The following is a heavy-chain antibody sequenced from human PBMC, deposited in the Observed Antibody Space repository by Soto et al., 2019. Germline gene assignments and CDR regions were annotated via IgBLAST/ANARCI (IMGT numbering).Heavy chain of an antibody. Sequence: SXKVSCKASGGTXSSYPIRWVRQAPGQGLEWMGGIIPILGTANYAQKFQGRVTITADESTSTAYMELSSLRSEDTALYYCSSLKLMYGDYYGRDVWGQGTTVTVSS. J-gene: IGHJ6*02. CDR1: GGTXSSYP. CDR3: SSLKLMYGDYYGRDV. D-gene: IGHD4-17*01. V-gene: IGHV1-69*13. CDR2: IIPILGTA.